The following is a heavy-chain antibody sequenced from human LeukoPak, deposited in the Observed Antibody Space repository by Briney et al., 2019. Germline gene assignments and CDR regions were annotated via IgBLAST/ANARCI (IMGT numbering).Heavy chain of an antibody. D-gene: IGHD1-26*01. CDR2: IWYDGSNK. CDR1: GFTFSSYG. CDR3: ARDKRPRGQVGATTRVRYNRFDP. V-gene: IGHV3-33*01. Sequence: GGSLRLSCAASGFTFSSYGMHWVRQAPGKGLEWVAVIWYDGSNKYYADSVKGRFTISRDNSKNTLYLQMNSLRAEDTAVYYCARDKRPRGQVGATTRVRYNRFDPWGQGTLVTVSS. J-gene: IGHJ5*02.